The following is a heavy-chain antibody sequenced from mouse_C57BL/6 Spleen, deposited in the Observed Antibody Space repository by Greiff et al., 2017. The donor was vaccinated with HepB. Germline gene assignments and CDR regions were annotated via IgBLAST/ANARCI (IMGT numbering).Heavy chain of an antibody. Sequence: QVQLQQPGAELVRPGTSVKLSCKASGYTFTSYWMHWVKQRPGQGLEWIGVIDPSDSYTNYNQKFKGKSTLTVDKSSSTAYMQLSSLTSEDSAVYYCARGYYGSSYGAMDYWGQGTSVTVSS. D-gene: IGHD1-1*01. J-gene: IGHJ4*01. CDR3: ARGYYGSSYGAMDY. V-gene: IGHV1-59*01. CDR1: GYTFTSYW. CDR2: IDPSDSYT.